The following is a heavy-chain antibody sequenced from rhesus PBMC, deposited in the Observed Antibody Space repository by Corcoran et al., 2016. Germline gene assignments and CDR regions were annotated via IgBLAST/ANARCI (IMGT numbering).Heavy chain of an antibody. Sequence: QVQLQESGPGLVKPSETLALTCAVSGDSVTRNYWNWLRQAPVKGLEWFGRIYGSDGNTDYHPSLKSRLTISRDTSKNQFSLKVNSVTAADTAVYYCVRSSNPNDEFAYWGQGVLVTVSS. CDR3: VRSSNPNDEFAY. CDR1: GDSVTRNY. V-gene: IGHV4S2*01. J-gene: IGHJ4*01. CDR2: IYGSDGNT. D-gene: IGHD1-14*01.